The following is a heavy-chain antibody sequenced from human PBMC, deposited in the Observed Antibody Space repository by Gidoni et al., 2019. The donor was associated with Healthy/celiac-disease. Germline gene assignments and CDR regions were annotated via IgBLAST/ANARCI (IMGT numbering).Heavy chain of an antibody. V-gene: IGHV4-34*01. J-gene: IGHJ4*02. CDR2: INHSGST. Sequence: QVQLQQWGAGLLKPSETLSLTCAVYGGSFSGYYWSWIRQPPGKGLEWIGEINHSGSTNYNPSLKSRVTISVDTSKNQFSLKLSSVTAADTAVYYCARRFRYYFDYWGQGTLVTVSS. CDR3: ARRFRYYFDY. D-gene: IGHD3-10*01. CDR1: GGSFSGYY.